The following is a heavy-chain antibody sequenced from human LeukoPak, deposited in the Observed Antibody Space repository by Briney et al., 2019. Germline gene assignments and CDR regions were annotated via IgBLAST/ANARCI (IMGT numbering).Heavy chain of an antibody. CDR3: ARGPSSSISSCYRRLNNWFDP. V-gene: IGHV4-34*01. CDR1: GGSFSGYY. CDR2: INHSGST. D-gene: IGHD6-13*01. Sequence: TPSETLSLTCAAYGGSFSGYYWSWIRQPPGKGLEWIGEINHSGSTNYNPSLKSRVTISVDTSKNQFSLKLSSVTAADTAVYYCARGPSSSISSCYRRLNNWFDPWGQGTLVTVSS. J-gene: IGHJ5*02.